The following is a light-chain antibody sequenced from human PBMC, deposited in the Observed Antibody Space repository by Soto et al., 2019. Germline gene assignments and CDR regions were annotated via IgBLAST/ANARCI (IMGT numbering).Light chain of an antibody. V-gene: IGLV1-40*01. J-gene: IGLJ1*01. CDR1: GSNIGAGYD. Sequence: QSVLTQPPSVSGAPGQRVTISCTGSGSNIGAGYDVHWYQQRPGTAPKLLVFGASHRPSGVPDRFSGSKSGTSASLAITGLQAEDEGDYYCQSYDGTLDGCYVFGTGTKLTVL. CDR3: QSYDGTLDGCYV. CDR2: GAS.